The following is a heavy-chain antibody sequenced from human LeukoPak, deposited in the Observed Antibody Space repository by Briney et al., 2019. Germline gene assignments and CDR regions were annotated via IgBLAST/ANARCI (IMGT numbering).Heavy chain of an antibody. D-gene: IGHD1-26*01. CDR2: IHKDGSAK. J-gene: IGHJ4*02. CDR3: AREGVVGASANHYDY. V-gene: IGHV3-7*01. Sequence: PGGSLRLSCAGTGFTFSDYWMSWVRQAPGKGREGGANIHKDGSAKYYVDSVKGRFTISRDNAKNLLYLQMNSLRAEDTAVYYCAREGVVGASANHYDYWGLGSLVTVSS. CDR1: GFTFSDYW.